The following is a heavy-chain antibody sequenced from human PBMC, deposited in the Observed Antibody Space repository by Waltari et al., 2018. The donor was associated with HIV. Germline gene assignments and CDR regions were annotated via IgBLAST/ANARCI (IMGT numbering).Heavy chain of an antibody. CDR2: IYYTGRA. D-gene: IGHD1-26*01. V-gene: IGHV4-39*01. CDR3: ARHALRVGAAYWNFDL. J-gene: IGHJ2*01. Sequence: QLLLQESGPGLVKPSETLSLTCTVPGGPATSSRYFWGWIRQPPGKGLEWVGRIYYTGRAYYNPSLKSRVTISVDTSKNQFSLKVTSVTAADTAVYYCARHALRVGAAYWNFDLWGRGTLVTVSS. CDR1: GGPATSSRYF.